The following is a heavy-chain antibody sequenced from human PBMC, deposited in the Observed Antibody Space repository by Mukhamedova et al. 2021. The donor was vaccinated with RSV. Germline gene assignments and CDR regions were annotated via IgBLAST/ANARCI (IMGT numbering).Heavy chain of an antibody. CDR2: GGGT. V-gene: IGHV3-74*01. CDR3: ARAAYGSGSGVDY. J-gene: IGHJ4*02. Sequence: GGGTNNADSVKGRFTISRDNAKNTLYLQLNSPRAEDTAVYYCARAAYGSGSGVDYWGQGTLVTVSS. D-gene: IGHD3-10*01.